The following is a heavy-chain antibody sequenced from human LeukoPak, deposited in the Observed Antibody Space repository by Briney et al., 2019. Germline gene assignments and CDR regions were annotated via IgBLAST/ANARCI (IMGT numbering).Heavy chain of an antibody. D-gene: IGHD3-22*01. V-gene: IGHV3-48*01. CDR3: ARCYYASSPDY. J-gene: IGHJ4*02. Sequence: GGSLRLSCAASGFTFSTYSMNWVRQAPGKGLEWVSYISSSSSTIYYADSVKGRFTISRDNAKNSLYLQMNSPRAEDTAVYYCARCYYASSPDYWGQGTLVTVSS. CDR1: GFTFSTYS. CDR2: ISSSSSTI.